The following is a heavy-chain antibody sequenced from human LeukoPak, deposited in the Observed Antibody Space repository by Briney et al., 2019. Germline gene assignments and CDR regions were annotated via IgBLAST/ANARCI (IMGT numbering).Heavy chain of an antibody. CDR3: ARARASDDAFDI. D-gene: IGHD1-26*01. CDR2: MNPNSGNT. V-gene: IGHV1-8*01. CDR1: GYTFTTYD. J-gene: IGHJ3*02. Sequence: GASLKVSCKASGYTFTTYDINCVRQATGQGLEWMGWMNPNSGNTGYAQKFHGRVTMSRSTSISTAYMELSSLRSEDTAVYYCARARASDDAFDIWGQGTMVTVSS.